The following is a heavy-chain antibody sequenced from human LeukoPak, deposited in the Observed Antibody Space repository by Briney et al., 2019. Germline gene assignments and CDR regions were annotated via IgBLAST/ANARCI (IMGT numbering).Heavy chain of an antibody. CDR2: ISSSSSYI. D-gene: IGHD3-3*01. J-gene: IGHJ6*04. CDR1: GFTFSSYS. CDR3: ARDRSYYDFWSGQMDV. V-gene: IGHV3-21*01. Sequence: PGGSLRLSCAASGFTFSSYSMNWVRQAPGKGLEWVSSISSSSSYIYYADSVKGRFTISRDNAKNSLYLQMNSLRAEDTAVYYCARDRSYYDFWSGQMDVWGKGTTVTVSS.